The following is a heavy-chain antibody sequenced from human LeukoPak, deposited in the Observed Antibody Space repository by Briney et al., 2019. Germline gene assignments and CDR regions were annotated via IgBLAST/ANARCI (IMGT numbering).Heavy chain of an antibody. J-gene: IGHJ4*02. CDR1: GDFSNTYY. Sequence: SETLSLTCAVSGDFSNTYYWNWLRQPPGKGLEWVGYFLHDGDTNCIPSLKGRVTISVDRSKDQFSLKLTSVTAADTAVYYCARVSVESDIDYWGQGILVTVSS. V-gene: IGHV4-59*01. CDR3: ARVSVESDIDY. CDR2: FLHDGDT.